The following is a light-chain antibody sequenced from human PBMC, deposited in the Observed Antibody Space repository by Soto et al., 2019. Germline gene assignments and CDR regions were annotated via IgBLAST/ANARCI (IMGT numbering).Light chain of an antibody. CDR3: TSFTSSSTQV. CDR2: EVS. V-gene: IGLV2-14*01. J-gene: IGLJ1*01. Sequence: QSVLTQPASVSGSPGQSITISCPGTSGHVDASDYVSWYQQHPGKAPKLMIFEVSDRPSGVSDRFSGSKSGSTASLTISGLQAEDEADYFCTSFTSSSTQVFGTGTKVTVL. CDR1: SGHVDASDY.